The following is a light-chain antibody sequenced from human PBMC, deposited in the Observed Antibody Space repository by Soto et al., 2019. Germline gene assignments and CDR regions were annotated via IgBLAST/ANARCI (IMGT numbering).Light chain of an antibody. V-gene: IGKV3-15*01. CDR3: QQYNDRLWT. Sequence: EINVTQSPATLSASPGDRVTLSCRASQSVTYNLAWYQQRPGQAPRLLIYGASARATGIPPRFSGRGSGTKFTINITSLQSEDFAVYFCQQYNDRLWTFGQGTKVEIK. J-gene: IGKJ1*01. CDR2: GAS. CDR1: QSVTYN.